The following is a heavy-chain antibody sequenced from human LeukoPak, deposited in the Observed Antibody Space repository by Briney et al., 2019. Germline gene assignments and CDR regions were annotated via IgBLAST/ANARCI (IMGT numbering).Heavy chain of an antibody. Sequence: GGSLRLSCAASGFTFNIYAMNWVRQAPGKGLEWVAAISYDGSNKYYADSVKGRFTISRDSSKNTVFLQVSTLRAQDTAVYYCARDPRIAVTGTTPYDYFFHMDVWGKGTTVTVSS. V-gene: IGHV3-30*04. CDR1: GFTFNIYA. J-gene: IGHJ6*03. CDR3: ARDPRIAVTGTTPYDYFFHMDV. D-gene: IGHD6-19*01. CDR2: ISYDGSNK.